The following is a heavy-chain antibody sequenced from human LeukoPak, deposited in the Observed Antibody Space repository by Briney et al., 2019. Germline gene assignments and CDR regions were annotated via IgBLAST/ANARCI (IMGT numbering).Heavy chain of an antibody. CDR2: IQTSGST. D-gene: IGHD2-2*01. CDR1: DASISSHF. V-gene: IGHV4-4*09. J-gene: IGHJ5*02. CDR3: ARVYCSSTSCSRRGNWFDP. Sequence: PSETLSLTCTVSDASISSHFWSWIRQPPGRGLEYIGYIQTSGSTNYDPSLKSRVTISVDTSKNQFSLKLSSVTAADTAVYYCARVYCSSTSCSRRGNWFDPWGQGTLVTVSS.